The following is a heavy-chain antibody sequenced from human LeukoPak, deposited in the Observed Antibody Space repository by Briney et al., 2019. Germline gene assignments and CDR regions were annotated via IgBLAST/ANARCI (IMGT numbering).Heavy chain of an antibody. CDR1: GFTFSDYC. CDR2: ISSSGSTI. D-gene: IGHD3-10*01. V-gene: IGHV3-11*01. Sequence: PGGSLRLSCAASGFTFSDYCMSWIRQAPGKGLEWVSYISSSGSTIYYADSVKGRFTISRDNAKNSLYLQMNSLRAEDTAVYYCASPATYYGSGSYYYWGQGTLVTVSS. J-gene: IGHJ4*02. CDR3: ASPATYYGSGSYYY.